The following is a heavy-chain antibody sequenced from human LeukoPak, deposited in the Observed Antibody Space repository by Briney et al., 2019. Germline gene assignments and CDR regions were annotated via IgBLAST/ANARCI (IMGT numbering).Heavy chain of an antibody. Sequence: GSLRLSCTASGFNFGDYALSWVRQPPGKGLEWIGEINHSGSTNYNPSLKSRVTISVDTSKNQFSLKLSSVTAADTAVYYCARRVTVTTLRYFDYWGQGTLVTVSS. J-gene: IGHJ4*02. D-gene: IGHD4-17*01. CDR2: INHSGST. CDR1: GFNFGDYA. V-gene: IGHV4-34*01. CDR3: ARRVTVTTLRYFDY.